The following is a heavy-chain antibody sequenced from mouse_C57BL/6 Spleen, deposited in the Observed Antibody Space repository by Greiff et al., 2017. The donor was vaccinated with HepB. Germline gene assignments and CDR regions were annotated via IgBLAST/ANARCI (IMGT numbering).Heavy chain of an antibody. V-gene: IGHV1-50*01. Sequence: VQLQQSGAELVKPGASVKLSCKASGYTFTSYWMQWVKQRPGQGLEWIGAIDPSDSYTNYNQKFKDKATLTVDTSYSTAYMQLSSLTSEDSAVYYVSTARVRTGYYYAMDYWGQGTSVTVSS. CDR3: STARVRTGYYYAMDY. J-gene: IGHJ4*01. CDR1: GYTFTSYW. CDR2: IDPSDSYT. D-gene: IGHD2-2*01.